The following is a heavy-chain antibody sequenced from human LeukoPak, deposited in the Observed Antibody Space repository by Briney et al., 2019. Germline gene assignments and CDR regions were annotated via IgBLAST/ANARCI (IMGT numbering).Heavy chain of an antibody. J-gene: IGHJ4*02. D-gene: IGHD6-19*01. CDR3: ARADIRAIASSGWYGFDY. CDR2: ISGYNGNT. CDR1: GYTFTSYG. V-gene: IGHV1-18*01. Sequence: ASVKVSCKASGYTFTSYGISWVRQAPGQGLEWMGWISGYNGNTNYAQKLQGRVTMTTDTSTSTAYMELKSLRSDDTAAYYCARADIRAIASSGWYGFDYWGQGTLVTVSS.